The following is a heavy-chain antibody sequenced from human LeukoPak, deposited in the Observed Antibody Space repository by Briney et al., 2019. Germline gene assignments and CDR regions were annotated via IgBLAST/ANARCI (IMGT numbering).Heavy chain of an antibody. V-gene: IGHV3-33*08. CDR3: AREASGYYRDF. CDR2: IWYDGSKQ. J-gene: IGHJ4*02. Sequence: GGSLRLSCAASGFTFRSYSMNWVRQAPGKGREWVAAIWYDGSKQEYAESVKGRFTISRDDSKNTLYLQMNSLRAEDTAVYYCAREASGYYRDFWGQGTLVTVSS. CDR1: GFTFRSYS. D-gene: IGHD3-3*01.